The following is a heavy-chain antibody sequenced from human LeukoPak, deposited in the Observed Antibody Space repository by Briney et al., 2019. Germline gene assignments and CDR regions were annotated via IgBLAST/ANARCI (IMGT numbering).Heavy chain of an antibody. Sequence: PGGSLRLSCAASGFTFSSYGMHWVRQAPGKGLEWVAVIWYDGSNKYYADSVKGRFTISRDNSKNTLYLQMNSLRAEDTAVYYCAKDARLGTFDYWGQGTLVTVSS. CDR2: IWYDGSNK. CDR1: GFTFSSYG. V-gene: IGHV3-33*06. J-gene: IGHJ4*02. D-gene: IGHD3-10*01. CDR3: AKDARLGTFDY.